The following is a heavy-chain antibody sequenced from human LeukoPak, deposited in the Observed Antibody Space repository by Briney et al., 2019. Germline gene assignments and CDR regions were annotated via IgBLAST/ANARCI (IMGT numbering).Heavy chain of an antibody. CDR3: ARHPSPFYGSGSYGMDV. V-gene: IGHV4-30-4*01. CDR2: IYYSGST. D-gene: IGHD3-10*01. J-gene: IGHJ6*02. Sequence: PSETLSLTCTVSGGSISSGDYYWSWIRQPPGKGLEWIGYIYYSGSTYYNPSLKSRVTISVDTSKNQFSLKLSSVTAADTAVYYCARHPSPFYGSGSYGMDVWGQGTTVTVSS. CDR1: GGSISSGDYY.